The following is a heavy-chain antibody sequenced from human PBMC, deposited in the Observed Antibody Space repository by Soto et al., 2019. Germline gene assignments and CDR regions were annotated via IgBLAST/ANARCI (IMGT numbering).Heavy chain of an antibody. D-gene: IGHD3-10*01. Sequence: GGSLRLSCSASGFTFSSYAMHWVRQAPGKGLEYVSAISSNGGSTYYADSVKGRFTISRDNSKNTLYLQMSSLRAEDTAVYYCVKVMPQDFVVRGIPYYFDYWDQGTLVTVSS. V-gene: IGHV3-64D*08. CDR2: ISSNGGST. CDR3: VKVMPQDFVVRGIPYYFDY. CDR1: GFTFSSYA. J-gene: IGHJ4*02.